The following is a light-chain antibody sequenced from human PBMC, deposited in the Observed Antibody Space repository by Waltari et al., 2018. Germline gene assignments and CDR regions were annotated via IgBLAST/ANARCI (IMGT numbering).Light chain of an antibody. CDR3: SSFTRTNSLV. CDR2: DVN. J-gene: IGLJ3*02. CDR1: SSDVGGYNY. V-gene: IGLV2-14*03. Sequence: HSALAQPASVSGSPGQSITISCTGTSSDVGGYNYVSWYQQHPGKAPRRMIYDVNNRPSGVSNRFSGSKSGKTASLTSSGRQAQDEADYYCSSFTRTNSLVFGGGTKLAVL.